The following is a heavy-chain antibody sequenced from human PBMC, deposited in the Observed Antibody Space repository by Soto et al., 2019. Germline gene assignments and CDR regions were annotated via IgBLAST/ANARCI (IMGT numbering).Heavy chain of an antibody. V-gene: IGHV1-2*04. CDR1: GYTFTGYY. Sequence: GASVKVSCKASGYTFTGYYMHWVRQAPGQGLEWMGWINPNSGGTNYAQKFQGWVTMTRDTSISTAYMELSRLRSDDTAVYYCARVVQVGGIAVAGRSGLGYWGQGTLVTVSS. CDR2: INPNSGGT. D-gene: IGHD6-19*01. CDR3: ARVVQVGGIAVAGRSGLGY. J-gene: IGHJ4*02.